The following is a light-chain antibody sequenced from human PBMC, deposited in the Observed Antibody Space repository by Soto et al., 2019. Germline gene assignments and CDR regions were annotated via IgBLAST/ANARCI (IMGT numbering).Light chain of an antibody. CDR2: GES. CDR3: LQYHNLWA. CDR1: QSVSNN. J-gene: IGKJ1*01. V-gene: IGKV3D-15*01. Sequence: EIVLTQSPAALSVSPGERATLSCRASQSVSNNYLAWYQQKPGQAPRLLIYGESNRATGIPARFSGSGSGTEFTLTISSLQSEDFTVYSCLQYHNLWAFGQGTKVDIK.